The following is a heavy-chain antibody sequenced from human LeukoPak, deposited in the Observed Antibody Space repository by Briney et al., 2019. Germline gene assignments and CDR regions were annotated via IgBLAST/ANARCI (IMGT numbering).Heavy chain of an antibody. CDR1: GFTFDDYG. Sequence: GGSLRLSCAASGFTFDDYGMSWVRQAPTKGLEWVSGINWNGGGTGYADSVKGRFTISRDNANNSLYLQMNSLRAEDTAVYYCAKTRGSGPFDYWGQGTLVTVSS. D-gene: IGHD3-10*01. CDR2: INWNGGGT. CDR3: AKTRGSGPFDY. J-gene: IGHJ4*02. V-gene: IGHV3-20*04.